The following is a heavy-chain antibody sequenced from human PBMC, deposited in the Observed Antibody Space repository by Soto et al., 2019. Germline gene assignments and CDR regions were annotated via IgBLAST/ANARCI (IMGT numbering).Heavy chain of an antibody. CDR3: AHVISFGVVDY. CDR2: FYWQDDM. J-gene: IGHJ4*02. CDR1: GFSISTRGVG. Sequence: QITLKESGPTLVKPTQTLTLTSTFSGFSISTRGVGVVWISQSPGKALQWLAVFYWQDDMRYSQALRSRLTITQDTSENQVVLAMSNIDPADTATYYCAHVISFGVVDYWGQATLVTVSS. D-gene: IGHD3-10*01. V-gene: IGHV2-5*01.